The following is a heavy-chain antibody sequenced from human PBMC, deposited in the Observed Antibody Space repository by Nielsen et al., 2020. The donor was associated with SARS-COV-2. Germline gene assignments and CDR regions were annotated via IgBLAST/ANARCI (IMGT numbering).Heavy chain of an antibody. CDR2: INTSDGST. J-gene: IGHJ6*02. D-gene: IGHD4-17*01. CDR3: ARDDTVTMYYYSYYGMDV. Sequence: ASVKVSCKASGYTFTNYYMHWVRQAPGQGLEWMGIINTSDGSTTYAQKFQGRVTMTSDTSTRTVYMELRSLRSEDTAVYYCARDDTVTMYYYSYYGMDVWGQGTTVTVSS. V-gene: IGHV1-46*01. CDR1: GYTFTNYY.